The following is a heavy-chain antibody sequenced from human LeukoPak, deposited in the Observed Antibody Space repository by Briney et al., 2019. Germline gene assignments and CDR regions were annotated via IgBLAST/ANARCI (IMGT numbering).Heavy chain of an antibody. CDR2: IYYSGST. CDR1: GGSISSYY. Sequence: PSETLSLTCTVSGGSISSYYWSWIRQPPGKGLEWIGYIYYSGSTNYDPSLKSRVTISVDTSKNQFSLKLSSVTAADTAVYYCARRVRRAAGLGGYNWFDPWGQGTLVTVSS. D-gene: IGHD6-13*01. J-gene: IGHJ5*02. CDR3: ARRVRRAAGLGGYNWFDP. V-gene: IGHV4-59*01.